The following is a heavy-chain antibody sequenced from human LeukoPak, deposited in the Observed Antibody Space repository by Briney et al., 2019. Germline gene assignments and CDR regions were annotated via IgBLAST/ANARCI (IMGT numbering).Heavy chain of an antibody. D-gene: IGHD6-13*01. CDR3: ARRESSWSCFGY. Sequence: ASETLSLTCTVSGGSISSSSYYWGWIRQPPGKGLEWIGSIYYSGSTYYNPSLKSRVTISVDRSKNQFSLRLSSVTAADTAVYYCARRESSWSCFGYWGQGILVTVSS. CDR2: IYYSGST. V-gene: IGHV4-39*07. CDR1: GGSISSSSYY. J-gene: IGHJ4*02.